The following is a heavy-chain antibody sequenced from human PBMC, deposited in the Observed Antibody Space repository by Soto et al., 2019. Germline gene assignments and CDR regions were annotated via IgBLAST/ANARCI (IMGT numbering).Heavy chain of an antibody. D-gene: IGHD3-16*01. CDR1: GFTFSSYA. V-gene: IGHV3-23*01. CDR2: ISGSGGST. CDR3: AKDVMITFGGGKLDDAFDI. J-gene: IGHJ3*02. Sequence: GGSLRLSCAASGFTFSSYAMSWVRQAPGKGLEWVSAISGSGGSTYYADSVKGRFTISRDNSKNTLYLQMNSLRAEDTAVYYCAKDVMITFGGGKLDDAFDIWGQGTMVTVSS.